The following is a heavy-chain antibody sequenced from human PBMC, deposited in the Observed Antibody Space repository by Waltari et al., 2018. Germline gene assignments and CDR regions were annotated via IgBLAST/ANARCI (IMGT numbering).Heavy chain of an antibody. V-gene: IGHV4-31*03. CDR3: AREVRGHYGDYRLGYYYYMDV. D-gene: IGHD4-17*01. CDR2: IYYSGST. J-gene: IGHJ6*03. CDR1: GGSISSGGYY. Sequence: QVQLQESGPGLVKPSQTLSLTCTVSGGSISSGGYYWSWIRQHPGKGLEWIGYIYYSGSTYYNPSLKSRVTISVDTSKNQFSLKLSSVTAADTAVYYCAREVRGHYGDYRLGYYYYMDVWGKGTTVTVSS.